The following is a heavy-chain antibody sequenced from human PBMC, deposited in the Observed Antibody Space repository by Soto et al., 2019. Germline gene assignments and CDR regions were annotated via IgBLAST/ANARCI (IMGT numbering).Heavy chain of an antibody. CDR2: INHSGST. Sequence: SETLSLTCTVSGGSVSSYYWSWIRQPPGKGLEWIGEINHSGSTNYNPSLKSRVTISVDTSKNQFSLKLSSVTAADTAVYYCATHLYGDFFYFDYWGQGTLVTVSS. CDR1: GGSVSSYY. CDR3: ATHLYGDFFYFDY. J-gene: IGHJ4*02. D-gene: IGHD4-17*01. V-gene: IGHV4-34*01.